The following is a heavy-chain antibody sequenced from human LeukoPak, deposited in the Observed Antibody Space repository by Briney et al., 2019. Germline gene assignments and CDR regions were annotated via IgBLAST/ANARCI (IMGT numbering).Heavy chain of an antibody. D-gene: IGHD6-13*01. CDR2: ISQDGSEK. V-gene: IGHV3-7*01. CDR3: ARDRPSAAAGWNDVFDI. CDR1: GFTFSSYW. J-gene: IGHJ3*02. Sequence: GGSLRLSCEVSGFTFSSYWMTWVRQAPGKGLEWVASISQDGSEKYYVDSVKGRFTISKDNAENSMHLQMNNLRVEDTAVYHCARDRPSAAAGWNDVFDIWGQGTMVTVSS.